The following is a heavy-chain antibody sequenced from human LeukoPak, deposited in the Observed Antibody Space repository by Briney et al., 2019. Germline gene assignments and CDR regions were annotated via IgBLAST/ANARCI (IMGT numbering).Heavy chain of an antibody. Sequence: GGSLRLACAASGFTFNNYGMHWVRQAPGKGLEWVAFIRYNGNNQYYADSVKGRFTISRDNSKNTLYLQMNSLKGDDTAVYYCAKDSAFYYIDVWGKGTTVIISS. V-gene: IGHV3-30*02. CDR2: IRYNGNNQ. D-gene: IGHD3-10*01. CDR3: AKDSAFYYIDV. CDR1: GFTFNNYG. J-gene: IGHJ6*03.